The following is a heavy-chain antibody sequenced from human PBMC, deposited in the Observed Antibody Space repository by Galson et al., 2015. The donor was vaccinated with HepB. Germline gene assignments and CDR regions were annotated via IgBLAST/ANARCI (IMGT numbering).Heavy chain of an antibody. CDR2: ISYDGSNK. CDR1: GFTFSSYG. J-gene: IGHJ5*02. CDR3: AKDGASIAALHVIDP. D-gene: IGHD6-6*01. Sequence: SLRLSCAASGFTFSSYGMHWVRQAPGKGLEWVAVISYDGSNKYYADSVKGRFTISRDNSKNTLYLQMNSLRAEDTAVYYCAKDGASIAALHVIDPWGQGTLVTVSS. V-gene: IGHV3-30*18.